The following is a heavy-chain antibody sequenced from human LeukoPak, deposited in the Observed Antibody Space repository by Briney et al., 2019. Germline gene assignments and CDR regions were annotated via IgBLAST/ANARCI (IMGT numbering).Heavy chain of an antibody. D-gene: IGHD2-2*01. CDR1: DDSISSSNYY. V-gene: IGHV4-39*07. CDR3: ARDGGRTSSDAVEI. CDR2: IYYSGSA. Sequence: PSETLSLTCTVSDDSISSSNYYWGWIRQPPGKGLEWIGSIYYSGSAYYKSSLKSRVTMSVDTSKNQFSLKLTSVTAADTAVYYCARDGGRTSSDAVEIWGQGTMVTVSS. J-gene: IGHJ3*02.